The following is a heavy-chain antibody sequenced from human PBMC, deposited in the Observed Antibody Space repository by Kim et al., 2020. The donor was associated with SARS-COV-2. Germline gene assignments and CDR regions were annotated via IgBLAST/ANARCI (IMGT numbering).Heavy chain of an antibody. CDR2: ISSSSSYI. D-gene: IGHD4-17*01. CDR1: GFTFSSYS. J-gene: IGHJ6*02. V-gene: IGHV3-21*01. CDR3: ARHVYGDYVISLDYYYGMDV. Sequence: GGSLRLSCAASGFTFSSYSMNWVRQAPGKGLEWVSYISSSSSYIYYADSVKGRFTISRDNAKNSLYLQMNSLRAEDTAVYYCARHVYGDYVISLDYYYGMDVWGQGTTVTVSS.